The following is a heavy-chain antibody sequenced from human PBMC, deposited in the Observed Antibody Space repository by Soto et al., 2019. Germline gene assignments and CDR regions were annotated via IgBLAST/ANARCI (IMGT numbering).Heavy chain of an antibody. J-gene: IGHJ3*02. CDR1: GYTFTSYG. Sequence: ASVKVSCKASGYTFTSYGISWVRQAPGQGLEWMGWISAYNGNTNYAQKLQGRVTMTTDTSPSTAYMELRSLRSDDTAVYYCARVADYVKILDAFDIWGQGTMVTVSS. CDR2: ISAYNGNT. D-gene: IGHD4-17*01. CDR3: ARVADYVKILDAFDI. V-gene: IGHV1-18*01.